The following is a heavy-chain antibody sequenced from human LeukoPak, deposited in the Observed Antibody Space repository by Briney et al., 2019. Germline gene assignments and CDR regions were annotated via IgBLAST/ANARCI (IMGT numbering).Heavy chain of an antibody. CDR3: AKGLSAGTIDY. CDR2: ISFNGGTK. CDR1: GFTFSSYE. V-gene: IGHV3-30*18. Sequence: PGGSLRLSCAASGFTFSSYEMNWVRQAPGKGLEWVAVISFNGGTKYYADSVKGRFTISRDNSKGTAFLQMNSLRRNDTAIYFCAKGLSAGTIDYWGQGALVTVSS. D-gene: IGHD6-19*01. J-gene: IGHJ4*02.